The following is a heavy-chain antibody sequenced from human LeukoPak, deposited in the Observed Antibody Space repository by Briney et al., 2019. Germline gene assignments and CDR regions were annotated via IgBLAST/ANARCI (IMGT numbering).Heavy chain of an antibody. J-gene: IGHJ3*02. CDR1: GGSFSGYY. D-gene: IGHD1-26*01. CDR2: INHSGST. CDR3: AIPKGGSGSYSDAFDI. V-gene: IGHV4-34*01. Sequence: KPSETLSLTCAVYGGSFSGYYWSWIRQPPGKGLEWIGEINHSGSTNYNPSLKSRVTISVDTSKNQFSLKLSSVTAADTAVYYCAIPKGGSGSYSDAFDIWGQGTMVTVSS.